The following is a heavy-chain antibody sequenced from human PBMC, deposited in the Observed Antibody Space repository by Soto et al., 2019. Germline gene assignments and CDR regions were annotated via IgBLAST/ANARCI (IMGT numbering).Heavy chain of an antibody. CDR2: IKQDGSEK. V-gene: IGHV3-7*03. J-gene: IGHJ4*02. CDR1: GFTFSSYW. Sequence: GGSLRLSCAASGFTFSSYWMSWVRQAPGKGLEWVANIKQDGSEKYYVDSVKGRFTISRDNAKNSLYLQMNSLRAEDTAVYYCAVNGFYLGMGFDYWGQGTLVTVSS. D-gene: IGHD7-27*01. CDR3: AVNGFYLGMGFDY.